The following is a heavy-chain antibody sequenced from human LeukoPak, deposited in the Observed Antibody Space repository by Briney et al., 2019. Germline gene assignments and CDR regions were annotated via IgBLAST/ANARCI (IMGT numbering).Heavy chain of an antibody. J-gene: IGHJ4*02. CDR1: GFTFSSYA. CDR2: ISYDGSNK. CDR3: ARDSQNIVVVFHFDY. Sequence: GGSLRLSCAASGFTFSSYAMHWVREAPGKGLEWVAVISYDGSNKYYADSVKGRFTISRDNSKNTLYLQINSLRAEDTAVYYCARDSQNIVVVFHFDYWGQGTLVTVSS. D-gene: IGHD2-21*01. V-gene: IGHV3-30*04.